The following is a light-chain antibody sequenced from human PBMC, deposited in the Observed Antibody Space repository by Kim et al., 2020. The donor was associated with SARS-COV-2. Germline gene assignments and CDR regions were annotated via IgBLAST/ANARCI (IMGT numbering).Light chain of an antibody. CDR3: QQYNDWPYT. CDR2: GAS. Sequence: YPGERATLSCRPSQSISTNLAWYQQKPGQAPRLLMYGASTRATGIPARFSGSGSGTEFTLTISSLQSEDFAVYSCQQYNDWPYTFGQGTKLEI. J-gene: IGKJ2*01. CDR1: QSISTN. V-gene: IGKV3-15*01.